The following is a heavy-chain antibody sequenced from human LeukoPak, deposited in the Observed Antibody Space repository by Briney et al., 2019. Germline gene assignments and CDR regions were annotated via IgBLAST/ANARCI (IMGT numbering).Heavy chain of an antibody. J-gene: IGHJ4*02. D-gene: IGHD3-10*01. CDR3: AKDPEVLLWFGELSGPFDY. V-gene: IGHV3-23*01. CDR1: GFTFSSYA. CDR2: ISGSGGST. Sequence: GGSLRLSCAASGFTFSSYAMSWVRQAPGKGLEWASAISGSGGSTYYADSVKGRFTISRDNSKNTLYLQMNSLRAEDTAVYYCAKDPEVLLWFGELSGPFDYWGQGTLVTVSS.